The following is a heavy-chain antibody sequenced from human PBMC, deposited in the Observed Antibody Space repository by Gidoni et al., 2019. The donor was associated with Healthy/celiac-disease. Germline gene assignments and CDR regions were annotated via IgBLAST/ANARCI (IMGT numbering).Heavy chain of an antibody. CDR1: GGSFSGYY. V-gene: IGHV4-34*01. Sequence: QVQLQQWGAGLLKPSETLSLTCAVYGGSFSGYYWSWIRQPPGKGLEWIEEINHSGSTNYNPSLKSRVTISVDTSKNQFSLKLSSVTAADTAVYYCARAPVGFYWGQGTLVTVSS. J-gene: IGHJ4*02. D-gene: IGHD3-10*01. CDR3: ARAPVGFY. CDR2: INHSGST.